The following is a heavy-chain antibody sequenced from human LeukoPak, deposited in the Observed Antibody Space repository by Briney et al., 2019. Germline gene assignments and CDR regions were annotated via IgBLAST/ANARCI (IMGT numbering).Heavy chain of an antibody. CDR3: TRDLMDYDVSTGLHHYYMDV. Sequence: GGSLRLSCAASGFIFSSYAMHWVRQAPGKGLEWVSGISWNSGSIGYADSVKGRFTISRDNAKNTLYLQMNTLRVEDTAVYYCTRDLMDYDVSTGLHHYYMDVWGQGTTVTVSS. D-gene: IGHD3-9*01. J-gene: IGHJ6*02. CDR1: GFIFSSYA. V-gene: IGHV3-9*01. CDR2: ISWNSGSI.